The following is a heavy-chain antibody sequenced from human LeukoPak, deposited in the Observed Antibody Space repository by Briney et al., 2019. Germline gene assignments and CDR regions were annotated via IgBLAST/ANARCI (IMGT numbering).Heavy chain of an antibody. CDR2: IYSGGST. CDR3: ARDLFVAYRADYYYYGMDV. D-gene: IGHD3-16*01. J-gene: IGHJ6*02. CDR1: GFTVSSNY. Sequence: PGGSLRLSCAASGFTVSSNYMSWVRQAPGKGLEWVSVIYSGGSTYYADSVKGGFTISRDNSKNTLYLQMNSLRAEDTAVYYCARDLFVAYRADYYYYGMDVWGQGTTVTVSS. V-gene: IGHV3-66*01.